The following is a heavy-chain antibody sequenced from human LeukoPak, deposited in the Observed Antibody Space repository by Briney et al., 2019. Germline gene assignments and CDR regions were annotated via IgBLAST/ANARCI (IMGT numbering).Heavy chain of an antibody. Sequence: SETLSLTCTVSGASITSSFWSWVRQPPGEGLEWIGYMYYSGSTKYNPSLKSRVTISVDTSKNQFSLKLTSVTAADTAVYYCARGGGMTAVHGDLVYWGQGTLVTVSS. J-gene: IGHJ4*02. CDR3: ARGGGMTAVHGDLVY. V-gene: IGHV4-59*01. CDR2: MYYSGST. CDR1: GASITSSF. D-gene: IGHD4-17*01.